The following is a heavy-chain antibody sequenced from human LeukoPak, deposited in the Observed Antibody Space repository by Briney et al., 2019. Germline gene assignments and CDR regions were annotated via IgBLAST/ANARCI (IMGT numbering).Heavy chain of an antibody. CDR3: ARRYCTNGVCAGNFDY. CDR2: MNPNSGNT. CDR1: GYTFTSYD. V-gene: IGHV1-8*01. D-gene: IGHD2-8*01. Sequence: ASVKVSCKASGYTFTSYDINWVRQATGQGLEWMGWMNPNSGNTGYAQKFQGRVTMTRDTSISTAYMELSRLRSDDTAVYYCARRYCTNGVCAGNFDYWGQGTLVTVSS. J-gene: IGHJ4*02.